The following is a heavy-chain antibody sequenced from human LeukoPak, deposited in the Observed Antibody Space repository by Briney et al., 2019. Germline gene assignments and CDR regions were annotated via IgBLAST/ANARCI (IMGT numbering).Heavy chain of an antibody. Sequence: KPSETLSLTCTVSGGSISSGGYYWSWIRQHPGKGLEWIGYIYYSGSTYYNPSLKSRVTISVDTSKNQFSLKLSSVTAADTAVYYCARDGSFGNNWFDPWGQGTLVTVSS. CDR1: GGSISSGGYY. V-gene: IGHV4-30-4*08. CDR3: ARDGSFGNNWFDP. J-gene: IGHJ5*02. CDR2: IYYSGST. D-gene: IGHD3-16*01.